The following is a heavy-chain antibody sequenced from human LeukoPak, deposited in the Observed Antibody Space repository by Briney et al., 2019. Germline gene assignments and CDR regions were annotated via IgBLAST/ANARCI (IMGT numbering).Heavy chain of an antibody. V-gene: IGHV3-23*01. J-gene: IGHJ4*02. CDR3: AKDQAPTAQESSGWSN. CDR1: GFTFSSYA. CDR2: ISGGGGST. Sequence: PGGSLRLSCAASGFTFSSYAMSWVRQAPGKGLEWVSTISGGGGSTYFADSVEGRFTISRDNSKNTLFLQMNSLRAEHTAVYYCAKDQAPTAQESSGWSNWGQGTLVTVSS. D-gene: IGHD6-19*01.